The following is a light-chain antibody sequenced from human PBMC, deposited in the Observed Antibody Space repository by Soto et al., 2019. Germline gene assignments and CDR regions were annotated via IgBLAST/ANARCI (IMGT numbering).Light chain of an antibody. Sequence: DIQLTQSPSTLSASIGDRVVITCRASQTIDRWLAWYQQRPGLAPKLLIYDASTLESGVPSRFSGSGSETEFTLSISSLKPDDFATYHCQQYADNPTFGHGTTVEVK. CDR2: DAS. J-gene: IGKJ1*01. CDR3: QQYADNPT. V-gene: IGKV1-5*01. CDR1: QTIDRW.